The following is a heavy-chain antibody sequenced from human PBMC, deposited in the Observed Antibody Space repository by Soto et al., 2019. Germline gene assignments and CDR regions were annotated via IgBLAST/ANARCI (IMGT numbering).Heavy chain of an antibody. CDR1: GGSISSYY. V-gene: IGHV4-59*08. CDR2: IYYSGST. J-gene: IGHJ4*02. D-gene: IGHD3-22*01. Sequence: SETLSLTCTVSGGSISSYYWSWIRQPPGKGLEWIGYIYYSGSTNYNPSLKSRVTISVDTSKNQFSLKLSSVTAADTAVYYCASTTYYYDSSDYYYFDYWGQGTLVTVSS. CDR3: ASTTYYYDSSDYYYFDY.